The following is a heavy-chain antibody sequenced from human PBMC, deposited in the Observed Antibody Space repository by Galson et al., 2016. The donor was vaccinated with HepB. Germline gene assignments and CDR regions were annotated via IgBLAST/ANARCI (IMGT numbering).Heavy chain of an antibody. Sequence: SLRLSCAGSGCTFSSYWMTWVRQAPGKGLEWVANIIRNGSVTHYVDSVQGRFIISRDNSKNTLYLKMNSLRVEDPAVYYCARGGNYGYTWGLGTLVTVSS. CDR2: IIRNGSVT. CDR1: GCTFSSYW. CDR3: ARGGNYGYT. J-gene: IGHJ4*02. V-gene: IGHV3-7*03. D-gene: IGHD1-26*01.